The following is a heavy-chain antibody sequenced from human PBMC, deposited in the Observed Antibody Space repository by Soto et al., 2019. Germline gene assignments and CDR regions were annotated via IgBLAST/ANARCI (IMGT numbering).Heavy chain of an antibody. J-gene: IGHJ5*02. CDR2: SDREDGET. Sequence: QVRFIQSGTEVKKPGASVKVSCSLSGSALTELSLHWVRQAPGKGLEWMGCSDREDGETFYAQRFKGRLTMTEDTSTNTAYMELRSLGSEDTAVYYCTRGNWFDPWGQGTLVVVSS. V-gene: IGHV1-24*01. CDR1: GSALTELS. CDR3: TRGNWFDP.